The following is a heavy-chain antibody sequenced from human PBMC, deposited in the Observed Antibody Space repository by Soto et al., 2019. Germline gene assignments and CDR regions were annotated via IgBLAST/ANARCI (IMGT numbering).Heavy chain of an antibody. D-gene: IGHD2-2*01. V-gene: IGHV1-18*01. Sequence: ASVKVSCKASGYTFTSYGISWVRQAPGQGLEWMGWISAYNGNTNYAQKLQGRVTMTTDTSTSTAYMELRSLRSDDTAVYYCARDRDCSSTSCYHWFDPWGQGTLVTVSS. CDR3: ARDRDCSSTSCYHWFDP. J-gene: IGHJ5*02. CDR1: GYTFTSYG. CDR2: ISAYNGNT.